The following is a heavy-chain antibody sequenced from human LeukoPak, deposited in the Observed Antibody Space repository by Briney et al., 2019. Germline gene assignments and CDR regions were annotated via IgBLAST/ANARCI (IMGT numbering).Heavy chain of an antibody. Sequence: SVKVSCKASGGTFSSYAISWVRQAPGQGLEWMGRIIPILGIANYAQKFQGRVTITADKSTSTAYMELSSLRSEDTTVYYCAREVGDGYNPWGQGTLVTVSS. J-gene: IGHJ4*02. D-gene: IGHD5-24*01. CDR2: IIPILGIA. V-gene: IGHV1-69*04. CDR3: AREVGDGYNP. CDR1: GGTFSSYA.